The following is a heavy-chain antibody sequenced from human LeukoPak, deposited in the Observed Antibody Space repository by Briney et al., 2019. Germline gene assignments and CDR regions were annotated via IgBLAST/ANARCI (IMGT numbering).Heavy chain of an antibody. Sequence: ASVKVSCKASGYTFTSYGISWVRQAPGQGLEWMGWISAYNGNTNYAQKLQGRVTMTTDTSTSTAYMELRSLRSDDTAVYYCARDAYYYGSGTAQEDYWGQGTTVTVSS. CDR3: ARDAYYYGSGTAQEDY. D-gene: IGHD3-10*01. CDR1: GYTFTSYG. J-gene: IGHJ4*03. CDR2: ISAYNGNT. V-gene: IGHV1-18*01.